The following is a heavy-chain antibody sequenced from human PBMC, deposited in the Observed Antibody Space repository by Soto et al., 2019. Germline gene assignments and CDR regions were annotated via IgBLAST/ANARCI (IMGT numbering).Heavy chain of an antibody. CDR3: ARTRFLEWLPRIYYYYYMDF. J-gene: IGHJ6*03. D-gene: IGHD3-3*01. CDR2: INHSGST. V-gene: IGHV4-34*01. Sequence: SETLSLTCAVYGWSFSVYYWSWIRQPPGKGLEWIGEINHSGSTNYNPSLKSRVTISVDTSKNQFSLKLSSVTAADTAVYYCARTRFLEWLPRIYYYYYMDFWGKGTTVTVSS. CDR1: GWSFSVYY.